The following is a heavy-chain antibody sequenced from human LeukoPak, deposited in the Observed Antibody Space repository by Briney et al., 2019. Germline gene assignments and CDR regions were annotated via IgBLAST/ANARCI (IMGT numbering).Heavy chain of an antibody. CDR3: VRADSDYYGDAFDL. Sequence: SGGSLRLSCAASGFTFSSYAMSWVRQAPGKGLEWVSAISGSGGSTYYADSVKGRFTISRDNAKNTLYLQMNSLRADDTAVYYCVRADSDYYGDAFDLWGQGTMVTVSS. V-gene: IGHV3-23*01. CDR1: GFTFSSYA. D-gene: IGHD3-22*01. J-gene: IGHJ3*01. CDR2: ISGSGGST.